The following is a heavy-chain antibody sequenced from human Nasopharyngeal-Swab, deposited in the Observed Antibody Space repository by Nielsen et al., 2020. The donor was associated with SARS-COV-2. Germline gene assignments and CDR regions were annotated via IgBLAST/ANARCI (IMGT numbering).Heavy chain of an antibody. CDR2: IFPGDSET. Sequence: GGSLRLSCKTSGYDFAYHWIGWVRQMPGKGPEWMGLIFPGDSETKYSPSFQGQVIISVDKSITTAYLQWSSLRASDTAIYYCARNDILTGYSPDYWGQGTLVTVSS. J-gene: IGHJ4*02. CDR3: ARNDILTGYSPDY. CDR1: GYDFAYHW. D-gene: IGHD3-9*01. V-gene: IGHV5-51*01.